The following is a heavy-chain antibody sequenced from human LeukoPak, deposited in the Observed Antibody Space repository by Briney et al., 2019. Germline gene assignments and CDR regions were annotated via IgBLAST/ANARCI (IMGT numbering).Heavy chain of an antibody. CDR1: GGSISSGDYY. V-gene: IGHV4-30-4*08. CDR3: ARDYRAATGTGAFDI. D-gene: IGHD6-13*01. Sequence: PSETLSLTCTVSGGSISSGDYYWSWIRQPPGKGLEWIGYIYYSGSTYYNPSLKSRVTISVDTSKNQFSLKLSSVTAADTAVYYCARDYRAATGTGAFDIWGQGTMVTVSS. CDR2: IYYSGST. J-gene: IGHJ3*02.